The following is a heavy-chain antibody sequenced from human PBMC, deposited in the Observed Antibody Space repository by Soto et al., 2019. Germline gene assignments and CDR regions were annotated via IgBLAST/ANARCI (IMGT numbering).Heavy chain of an antibody. CDR2: IIPIFGTA. J-gene: IGHJ3*02. Sequence: QVQLVQSGAEVKKPGSSVKVSCKASGGTFSSYAISWVRQAPGQGLEWMGGIIPIFGTANYAQKFQGRVTITADESTSTAYMELSSLRSEDTAVYYCARVRVVLRFLEWFPAHAFDIRGQGTMVTVSS. CDR1: GGTFSSYA. V-gene: IGHV1-69*01. CDR3: ARVRVVLRFLEWFPAHAFDI. D-gene: IGHD3-3*01.